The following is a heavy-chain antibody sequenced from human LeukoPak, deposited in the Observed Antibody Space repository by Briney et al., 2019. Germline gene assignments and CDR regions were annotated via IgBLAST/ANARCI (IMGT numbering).Heavy chain of an antibody. CDR3: ARHIYRTCHFDY. Sequence: SETLSLTCTVSGGSISSYYWSWIRQPPGKGLEWIGYIYYNGSPNYSPSPKSRVTLSIDTSMNQFSLKLSSVTAADTAVYYCARHIYRTCHFDYWGQGTLVTVSS. J-gene: IGHJ4*02. CDR2: IYYNGSP. V-gene: IGHV4-59*08. CDR1: GGSISSYY. D-gene: IGHD1-14*01.